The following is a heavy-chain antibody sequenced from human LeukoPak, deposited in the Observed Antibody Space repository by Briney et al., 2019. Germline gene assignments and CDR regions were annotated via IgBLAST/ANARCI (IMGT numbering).Heavy chain of an antibody. CDR2: IYPDESQT. Sequence: MASIYPDESQTRYRPSFQGQVTISADKSISTAYLQWSSLKASDTAIYYCARRDDSSGPMDVWGQGTTVTVSS. J-gene: IGHJ6*02. D-gene: IGHD3-22*01. CDR3: ARRDDSSGPMDV. V-gene: IGHV5-51*01.